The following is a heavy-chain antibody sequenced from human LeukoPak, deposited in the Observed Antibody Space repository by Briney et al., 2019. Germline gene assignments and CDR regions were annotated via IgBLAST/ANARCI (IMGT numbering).Heavy chain of an antibody. CDR1: GYTFTGYY. CDR2: INPNSGGT. Sequence: ASVKVSCKASGYTFTGYYMHWVRQAPGQGLEWMGWINPNSGGTSSAQRFQGRVTMTRDTSITTVYMEVSWLTSDDTAIYYCARADRLHGGPYLIGPWGQGTLVTVSS. CDR3: ARADRLHGGPYLIGP. D-gene: IGHD2-21*01. V-gene: IGHV1-2*02. J-gene: IGHJ5*02.